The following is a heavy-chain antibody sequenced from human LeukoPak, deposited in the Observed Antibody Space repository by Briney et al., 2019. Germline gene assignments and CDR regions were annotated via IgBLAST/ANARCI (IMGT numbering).Heavy chain of an antibody. D-gene: IGHD6-13*01. J-gene: IGHJ1*01. CDR3: ARGLLAAAGAEYFQH. V-gene: IGHV4-34*01. Sequence: SETLSLTWAVYGXSFSGYYWSLIRQPPGKGLEWIGEINHSGSTNYNPSLKSRVTISVDTSKNQFSLKLSSVTAADTAVYYCARGLLAAAGAEYFQHWGQGTLVTVSS. CDR2: INHSGST. CDR1: GXSFSGYY.